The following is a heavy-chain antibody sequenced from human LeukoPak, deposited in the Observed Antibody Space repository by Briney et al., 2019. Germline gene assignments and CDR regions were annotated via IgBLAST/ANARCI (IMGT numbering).Heavy chain of an antibody. V-gene: IGHV3-9*03. Sequence: PGGSLRLSCAASGFTFDDYAMHWVRQAPGKGLEWVAGISWNSGSIGYADSVKGRFTISRDNAKNSLYLQMNSLRAEDMALYYCAKDKPGGQLVPTGYFDYWGQGTLVTVSS. CDR1: GFTFDDYA. D-gene: IGHD6-6*01. CDR2: ISWNSGSI. CDR3: AKDKPGGQLVPTGYFDY. J-gene: IGHJ4*02.